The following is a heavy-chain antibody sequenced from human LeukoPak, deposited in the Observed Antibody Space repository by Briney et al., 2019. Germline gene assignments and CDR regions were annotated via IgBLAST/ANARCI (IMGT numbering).Heavy chain of an antibody. CDR2: IYSGGST. CDR1: GFTVSSNY. Sequence: GGSLRLSCAASGFTVSSNYMSWVRQAPGKGLEWVSVIYSGGSTYYADSVKGRFTISRDNSENTLYLQMNSLRAEDTAVYYCARGSPPTHWYFDLWGRGTLVTVSS. J-gene: IGHJ2*01. V-gene: IGHV3-66*01. CDR3: ARGSPPTHWYFDL.